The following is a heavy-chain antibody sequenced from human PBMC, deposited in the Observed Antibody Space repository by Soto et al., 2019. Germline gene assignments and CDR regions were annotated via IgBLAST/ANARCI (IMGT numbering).Heavy chain of an antibody. Sequence: GESLKISCAASGFTFSSYAMHWVRQAPGKGLEWVAVISYDGSNKYYADSVKGRFTISRDNSKNTLYLQMNSLRAEDTAVYYCARDSPKYYGDYYFDYWGQGTLVTVSS. J-gene: IGHJ4*02. CDR1: GFTFSSYA. CDR2: ISYDGSNK. V-gene: IGHV3-30*04. D-gene: IGHD4-17*01. CDR3: ARDSPKYYGDYYFDY.